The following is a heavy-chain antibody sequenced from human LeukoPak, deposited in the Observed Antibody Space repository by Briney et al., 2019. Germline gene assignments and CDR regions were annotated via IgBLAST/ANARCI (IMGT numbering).Heavy chain of an antibody. CDR3: AGGAANYDILTGYLTYYYYGMDV. CDR1: GGTFSSYA. V-gene: IGHV1-69*01. D-gene: IGHD3-9*01. J-gene: IGHJ6*04. CDR2: IIPIFGTA. Sequence: SVKLSCKASGGTFSSYAISWVRQAPGQGLEWMGGIIPIFGTATYAQKFQGRVTITADESTSTAYMELSSLRSEDTAVYYCAGGAANYDILTGYLTYYYYGMDVWGKGTTVAVSS.